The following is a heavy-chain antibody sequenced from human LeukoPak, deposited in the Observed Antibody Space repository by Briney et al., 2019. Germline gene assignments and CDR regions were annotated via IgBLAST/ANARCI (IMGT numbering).Heavy chain of an antibody. V-gene: IGHV3-23*01. CDR2: ISGIGSDT. CDR3: AKGIITLDY. J-gene: IGHJ4*02. Sequence: GGSLRLSCAASGFTFSSYAMSWVGQAPGKGLEWVSGISGIGSDTYYADSVKGRFTISRDNSKNTLYLDMNSLRAAEDTAVYHCAKGIITLDYWGQGTLVTVSS. D-gene: IGHD2-21*01. CDR1: GFTFSSYA.